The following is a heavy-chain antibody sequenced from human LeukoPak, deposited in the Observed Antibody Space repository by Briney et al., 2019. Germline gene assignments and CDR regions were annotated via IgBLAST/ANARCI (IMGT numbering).Heavy chain of an antibody. J-gene: IGHJ4*02. CDR1: GFTFSSYA. D-gene: IGHD6-19*01. CDR2: ISSNGGST. CDR3: VKDLIAVAGRFDY. V-gene: IGHV3-64D*06. Sequence: GGSLRLSCSASGFTFSSYAMHWVRQAPGKGLEYVSAISSNGGSTYYADSVKGRFTISRDNSKNTLYLQMSSLRAEDTAVYYCVKDLIAVAGRFDYWGQGTLVTVSS.